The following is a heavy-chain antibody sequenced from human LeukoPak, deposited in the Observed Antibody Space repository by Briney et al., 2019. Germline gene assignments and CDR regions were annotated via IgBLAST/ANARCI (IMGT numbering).Heavy chain of an antibody. Sequence: GGSLRLSCAAPGFTFSVFAMSWVRRTPGKGLERGSGISSSGDNTLYADSVKGRFTISRNNSKNTLYLEMNSLRAEDTAIYYCAKMKGHPLPKYYMDVWGQGTTVTVSS. CDR2: ISSSGDNT. D-gene: IGHD1-26*01. V-gene: IGHV3-23*01. CDR3: AKMKGHPLPKYYMDV. CDR1: GFTFSVFA. J-gene: IGHJ6*01.